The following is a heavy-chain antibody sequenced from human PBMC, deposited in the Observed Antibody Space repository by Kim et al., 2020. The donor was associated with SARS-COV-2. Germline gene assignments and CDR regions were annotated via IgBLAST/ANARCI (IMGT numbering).Heavy chain of an antibody. CDR3: ARVVRGMDV. CDR2: INNRGTT. CDR1: GVSISNGGYF. Sequence: SETLSLTCTVSGVSISNGGYFWSWIRQYPGKGLEFIGHINNRGTTYYNPSLKSRGTMSVDTSKNQFSLRLSSVSAADTAVYYCARVVRGMDVWGEGTTVTVSS. J-gene: IGHJ6*04. V-gene: IGHV4-31*03.